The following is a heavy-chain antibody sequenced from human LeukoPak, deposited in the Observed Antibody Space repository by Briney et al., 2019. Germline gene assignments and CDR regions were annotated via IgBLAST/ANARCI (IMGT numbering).Heavy chain of an antibody. J-gene: IGHJ6*03. CDR3: ARDLKPYSSSTYYYYMDV. CDR1: GGTFSSYA. V-gene: IGHV1-69*05. Sequence: SVKVSCKASGGTFSSYAISWVRQAPGQGLEWMGGIIPIFGTADYAQKFQGRVTITTDESTSTAYMELSSLRSEDTAVYYCARDLKPYSSSTYYYYMDVWGKGTTVTVSS. D-gene: IGHD6-6*01. CDR2: IIPIFGTA.